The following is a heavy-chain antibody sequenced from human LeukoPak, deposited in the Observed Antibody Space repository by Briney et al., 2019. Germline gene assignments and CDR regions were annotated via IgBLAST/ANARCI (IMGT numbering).Heavy chain of an antibody. CDR3: ARVEYYSGSYEDY. CDR2: ISSSGSTI. CDR1: GFTFSSYE. D-gene: IGHD3-10*01. J-gene: IGHJ4*02. Sequence: PGGSLRLSCAASGFTFSSYEMNWVRQAPGKGLEWVSYISSSGSTIYYADSVKGRFTISRDNAKNSLYLQMNSLRAEDTAVYYCARVEYYSGSYEDYWGQGTLVTVSS. V-gene: IGHV3-48*03.